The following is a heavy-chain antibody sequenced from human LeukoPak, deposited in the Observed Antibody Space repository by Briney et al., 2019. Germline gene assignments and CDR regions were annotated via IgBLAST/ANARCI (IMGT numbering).Heavy chain of an antibody. CDR1: GFTFSSYA. CDR2: ISGSGGST. Sequence: GGSLRLSCAASGFTFSSYAMSWVRQAPGKGLEWVSAISGSGGSTYYADSVKGRFTISRDNSKNTLYLQMNSLRAEDTAVYYCAKDLIDGYYYGSGYYFDYWGQGTLVTVSS. CDR3: AKDLIDGYYYGSGYYFDY. J-gene: IGHJ4*02. V-gene: IGHV3-23*01. D-gene: IGHD3-10*01.